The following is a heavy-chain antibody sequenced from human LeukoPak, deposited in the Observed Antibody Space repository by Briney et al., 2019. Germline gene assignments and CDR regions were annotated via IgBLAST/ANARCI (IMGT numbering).Heavy chain of an antibody. CDR3: ARDQRGWSSLGYLYYYMDV. CDR1: GFTFSSYW. CDR2: IKQGGSEK. V-gene: IGHV3-7*03. D-gene: IGHD6-19*01. Sequence: PGGSLRLSCAASGFTFSSYWMSWVRQAPGKGLEWVANIKQGGSEKYYVDSVKGRFTISRDSSKNTLYLQMNSLRAEDTAVYYCARDQRGWSSLGYLYYYMDVWGKGTTVTISS. J-gene: IGHJ6*03.